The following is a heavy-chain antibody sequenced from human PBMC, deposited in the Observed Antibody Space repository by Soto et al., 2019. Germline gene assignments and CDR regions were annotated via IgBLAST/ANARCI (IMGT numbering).Heavy chain of an antibody. V-gene: IGHV1-18*01. CDR3: AREYDYGDLHFDY. CDR1: GYTFTSYG. D-gene: IGHD4-17*01. CDR2: ISAYNGNT. Sequence: GASVKVSCEACGYTFTSYGISWVQQAPGQGLEWMGWISAYNGNTNYAQKLQGRVTMTTDTSTSTAYMELRSLRSDDTAVYYCAREYDYGDLHFDYWGQGTLVTVSS. J-gene: IGHJ4*02.